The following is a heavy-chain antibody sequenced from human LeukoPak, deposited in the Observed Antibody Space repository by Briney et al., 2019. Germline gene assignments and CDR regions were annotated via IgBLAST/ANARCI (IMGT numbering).Heavy chain of an antibody. CDR3: TTRPGYSSSWYFLS. CDR1: GFTFSNAW. D-gene: IGHD6-13*01. V-gene: IGHV3-15*01. CDR2: IKSKTDGGTT. J-gene: IGHJ3*01. Sequence: GGSLRLSCAASGFTFSNAWMSWVRQAPGKGLEWVGRIKSKTDGGTTDYAAPVKGRFTISRDDSKNTLYLQMNSLKTEDTAVYYCTTRPGYSSSWYFLSWGQGTMVTVSS.